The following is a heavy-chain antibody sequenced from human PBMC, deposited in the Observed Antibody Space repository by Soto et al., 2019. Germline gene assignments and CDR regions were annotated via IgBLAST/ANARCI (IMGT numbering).Heavy chain of an antibody. V-gene: IGHV1-69*02. CDR2: IIPILGIA. D-gene: IGHD2-2*01. CDR3: ASSVGYCSSTSCYNYYYYMDV. CDR1: GGTFSSYT. Sequence: GASVKVSCKASGGTFSSYTISWVRQAPGQGLEWMGRIIPILGIANYAQKFQGRVTITADKSTSTAYMELSSLRSEDTAVYYCASSVGYCSSTSCYNYYYYMDVWGKGTTVTVSS. J-gene: IGHJ6*03.